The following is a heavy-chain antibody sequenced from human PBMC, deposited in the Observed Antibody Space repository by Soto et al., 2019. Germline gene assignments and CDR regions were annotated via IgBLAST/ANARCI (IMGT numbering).Heavy chain of an antibody. V-gene: IGHV4-34*01. Sequence: PSETLSLTCAVYGGSFSGYYWSWIRQPPGKGLEWIGEINHSGSTNYNPSLKSRVTISVDTSKNQFSLKLSSVTTADTAVYYCVRCAGACDYYRIAFWGQGSSVTVS. CDR1: GGSFSGYY. CDR2: INHSGST. CDR3: VRCAGACDYYRIAF. J-gene: IGHJ6*02.